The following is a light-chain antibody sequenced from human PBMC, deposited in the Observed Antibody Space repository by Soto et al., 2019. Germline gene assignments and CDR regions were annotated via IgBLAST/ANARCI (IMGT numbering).Light chain of an antibody. CDR2: HVS. CDR3: SSYGGFNNVL. V-gene: IGLV2-8*01. CDR1: GTDVGQYNY. J-gene: IGLJ2*01. Sequence: QSALTQHPSASGSPGQSVTISCTGAGTDVGQYNYVSWYQQHPGKAPKLLIHHVSRRPSGVPARFSGSKSGNTASLTVSGLQTEDEADYYCSSYGGFNNVLFGGGTKVTVL.